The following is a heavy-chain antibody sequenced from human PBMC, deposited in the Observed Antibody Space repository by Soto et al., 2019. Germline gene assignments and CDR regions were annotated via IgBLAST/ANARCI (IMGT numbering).Heavy chain of an antibody. J-gene: IGHJ4*02. CDR2: ISYDGSNK. D-gene: IGHD2-15*01. Sequence: PGGSLRLSCAASGFTFSSYAMHWVRQAPGKGLEWVAVISYDGSNKYYADSVKGRFTISRDNSKNTLYLQMNSLRAEDTAVYYCARDRGIFQDYWGQGTLVTVSS. CDR1: GFTFSSYA. CDR3: ARDRGIFQDY. V-gene: IGHV3-30-3*01.